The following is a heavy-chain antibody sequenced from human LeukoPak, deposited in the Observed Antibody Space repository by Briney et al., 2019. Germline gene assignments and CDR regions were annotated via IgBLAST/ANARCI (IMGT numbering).Heavy chain of an antibody. V-gene: IGHV3-23*01. CDR3: AKDPASMVRGVDN. CDR2: ISGSGGST. CDR1: GFSFISYA. D-gene: IGHD3-10*01. Sequence: GGSLRLSCAASGFSFISYAMSWVRQAPGKGLEWVSAISGSGGSTDHADSVKGRFTISRDNSKNTLYLQMNSLRAEDTAVYYCAKDPASMVRGVDNWGQGTLVTVSS. J-gene: IGHJ4*02.